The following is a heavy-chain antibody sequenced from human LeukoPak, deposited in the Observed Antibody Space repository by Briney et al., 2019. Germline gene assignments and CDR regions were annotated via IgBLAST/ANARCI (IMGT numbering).Heavy chain of an antibody. CDR2: FDPEDGET. Sequence: EASVKVSCKVSGYTLTELSMHWVRQAPGKGLEWMGGFDPEDGETIYAQKFQGRVTITADKSTSTAYMELSSLRSEDTAVYYCARGIAVALFAFDIWGQGTMVTVSS. D-gene: IGHD6-19*01. CDR1: GYTLTELS. CDR3: ARGIAVALFAFDI. J-gene: IGHJ3*02. V-gene: IGHV1-24*01.